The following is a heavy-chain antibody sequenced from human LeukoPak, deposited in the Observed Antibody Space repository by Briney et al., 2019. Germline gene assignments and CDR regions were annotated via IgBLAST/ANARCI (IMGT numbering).Heavy chain of an antibody. CDR2: IYYSGST. Sequence: SETLSLTRTVSGGSISSYYWSWIRQPPGKGLEWIGYIYYSGSTNYNPSLKSRVTISVDTSKNQFSLKLSSVTAADTAVYYCARVKYYGSGSYSAFDIWGQGTMVTVSS. J-gene: IGHJ3*02. V-gene: IGHV4-59*01. CDR3: ARVKYYGSGSYSAFDI. D-gene: IGHD3-10*01. CDR1: GGSISSYY.